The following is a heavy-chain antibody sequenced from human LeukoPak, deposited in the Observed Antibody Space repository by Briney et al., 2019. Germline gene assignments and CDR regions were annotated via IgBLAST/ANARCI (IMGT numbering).Heavy chain of an antibody. CDR1: GGTFNNSA. J-gene: IGHJ4*02. V-gene: IGHV1-69*05. CDR2: IMPLFGTA. Sequence: SVKVSCKTSGGTFNNSAISWVRQAPGQGLEWLGGIMPLFGTANYAQKFQGRVTITTDESTSTAYMELSSLRSEDTAVYYCARYNYYDSSGYYYVDYWGQGTLVTVSS. CDR3: ARYNYYDSSGYYYVDY. D-gene: IGHD3-22*01.